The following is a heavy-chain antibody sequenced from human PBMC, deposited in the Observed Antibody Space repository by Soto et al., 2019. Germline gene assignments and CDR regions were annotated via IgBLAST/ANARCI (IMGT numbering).Heavy chain of an antibody. CDR2: ISSSSSTI. V-gene: IGHV3-48*02. D-gene: IGHD3-3*01. CDR1: GFTFSSDL. Sequence: GGSLRLSCAASGFTFSSDLMNWVRQAPGKGLEWVSYISSSSSTIYYADSVKGRFTISRDNAKNSLYLQMNSLRDEDTAVYYCARESRFLEWLSLNWFDPWGQGP. CDR3: ARESRFLEWLSLNWFDP. J-gene: IGHJ5*02.